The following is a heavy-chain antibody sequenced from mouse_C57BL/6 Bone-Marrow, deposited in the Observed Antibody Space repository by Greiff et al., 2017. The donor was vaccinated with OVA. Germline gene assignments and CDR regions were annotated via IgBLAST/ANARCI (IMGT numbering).Heavy chain of an antibody. J-gene: IGHJ2*01. D-gene: IGHD1-1*02. CDR1: GFTFSSYG. CDR3: ARRDLVQRDYFDY. CDR2: ISSGGSYT. V-gene: IGHV5-6*02. Sequence: DVMLVESGGDLVKPGGSLKLSCAASGFTFSSYGMSWVRQTPDKRLEWVATISSGGSYTYYPDSVKGRFTISRDNAKNTLYLQMSSLKSEDTAMYYCARRDLVQRDYFDYWGQGTTLTVSS.